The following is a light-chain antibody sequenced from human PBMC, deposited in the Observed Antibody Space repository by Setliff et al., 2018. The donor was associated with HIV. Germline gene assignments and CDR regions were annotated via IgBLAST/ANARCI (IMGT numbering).Light chain of an antibody. V-gene: IGKV1-5*03. CDR3: QQYNTKGAFI. Sequence: DIQMTQSPSTLSASVGDRVTITCRASQSISNWLAWYQQKPGKAPKLLIYKASNLQSGVPSRFSGSGSGTEFTLTISSLQPDDRATYYCQQYNTKGAFIFGPGTRWIS. J-gene: IGKJ3*01. CDR1: QSISNW. CDR2: KAS.